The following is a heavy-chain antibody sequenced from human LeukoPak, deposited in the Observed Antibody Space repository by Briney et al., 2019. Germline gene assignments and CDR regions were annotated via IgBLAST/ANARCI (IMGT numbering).Heavy chain of an antibody. D-gene: IGHD2-2*01. V-gene: IGHV3-23*01. CDR3: AKAPSARYCSSTSCYYYYYMDV. CDR1: GFTFSSYA. J-gene: IGHJ6*03. CDR2: ISGSGGST. Sequence: PGGSLRLSCAASGFTFSSYAMSWVRQAPGKGLEWVSAISGSGGSTYYADSVKGRFTISRDNSKNTLYLQMNSLRAEDTAVYYCAKAPSARYCSSTSCYYYYYMDVWGKGTTVTVSS.